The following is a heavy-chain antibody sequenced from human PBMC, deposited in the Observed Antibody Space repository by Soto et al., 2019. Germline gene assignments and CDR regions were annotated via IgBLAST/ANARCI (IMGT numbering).Heavy chain of an antibody. V-gene: IGHV3-21*01. D-gene: IGHD2-8*01. CDR3: ARDWDCTNGVCYFDD. J-gene: IGHJ4*02. Sequence: GGSLRLSCAASGFTFSSYSMNWVRQAPGKGLEWVSSISSSSSYIYYADSVKGRFTISRDNAKNSLYLQMNSLRAEDTAVYYCARDWDCTNGVCYFDDWGQGTLVTVSS. CDR1: GFTFSSYS. CDR2: ISSSSSYI.